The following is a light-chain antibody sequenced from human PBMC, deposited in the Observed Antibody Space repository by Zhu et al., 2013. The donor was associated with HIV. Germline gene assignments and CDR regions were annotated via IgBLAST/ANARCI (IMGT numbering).Light chain of an antibody. CDR2: GAS. CDR3: QQYGDSPLLFT. CDR1: QSVSSAY. Sequence: EIVLTQSPGTLSLSPGERATLSCRASQSVSSAYLAWYQQKPGQPPRLLIYGASRRATGIPDRFSGSGSGTDFTLTISRLEPEDFAVYFCQQYGDSPLLFTFGPGTKVDI. J-gene: IGKJ3*01. V-gene: IGKV3-20*01.